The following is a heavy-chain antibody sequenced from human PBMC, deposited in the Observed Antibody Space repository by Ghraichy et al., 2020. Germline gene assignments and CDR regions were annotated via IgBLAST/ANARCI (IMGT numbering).Heavy chain of an antibody. CDR3: ARGGYCSGGSCYSRGAGVDY. V-gene: IGHV4-34*01. D-gene: IGHD2-15*01. Sequence: ESLNISCAVYGGSFSGYYWSWIRQPPGKGLEWIGEINHSGSTNYNPSLKSRVTISVDTSKNQFSLKLSSVTAADTAVYYCARGGYCSGGSCYSRGAGVDYWGQGTLVTVSS. CDR1: GGSFSGYY. J-gene: IGHJ4*02. CDR2: INHSGST.